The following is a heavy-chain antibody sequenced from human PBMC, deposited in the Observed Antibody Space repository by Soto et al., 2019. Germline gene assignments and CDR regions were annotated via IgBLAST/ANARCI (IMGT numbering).Heavy chain of an antibody. Sequence: QVQLVQSGAEVKKPGASVKVSCKASGYTFSSYDINWVRQATGQGLEWMGWMIPNSGKIGYAQKFQGRLTXTXXTSISTAYMELSSLRSENTAVYYCARDYGDYSGDYWGQGTLVTVSS. V-gene: IGHV1-8*01. D-gene: IGHD4-17*01. CDR3: ARDYGDYSGDY. CDR1: GYTFSSYD. J-gene: IGHJ4*02. CDR2: MIPNSGKI.